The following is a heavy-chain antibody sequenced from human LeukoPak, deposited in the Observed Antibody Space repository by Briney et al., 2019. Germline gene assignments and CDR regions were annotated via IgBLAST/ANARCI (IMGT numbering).Heavy chain of an antibody. Sequence: SETLSLTCAVYGGSFSGYHWSWIRQPPGKGLEWIGEINHSGSTNYNPSLKSRVTISVDTSKNQFSLKLSSVTAADTAVYYCATGSYDSSGYSFDYWGQGTLVTVSS. CDR1: GGSFSGYH. V-gene: IGHV4-34*01. J-gene: IGHJ4*02. D-gene: IGHD3-22*01. CDR3: ATGSYDSSGYSFDY. CDR2: INHSGST.